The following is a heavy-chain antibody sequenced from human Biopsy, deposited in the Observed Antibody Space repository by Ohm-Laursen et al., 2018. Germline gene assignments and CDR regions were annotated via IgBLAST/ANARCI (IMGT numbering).Heavy chain of an antibody. D-gene: IGHD3-3*01. V-gene: IGHV1-2*02. CDR1: GDAFLGYY. J-gene: IGHJ4*02. CDR2: IYPNSGDT. CDR3: ARDLLEWTLPS. Sequence: ASVNASCKASGDAFLGYYLHWVRQAPGHGLEWMGSIYPNSGDTDFAQKFQGRVSTTSDTSVSTAYLELSSLRSDDTAIYYSARDLLEWTLPSWGQGTLVTVSS.